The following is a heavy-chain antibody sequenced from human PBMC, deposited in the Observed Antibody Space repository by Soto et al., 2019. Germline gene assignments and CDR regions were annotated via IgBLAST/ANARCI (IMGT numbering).Heavy chain of an antibody. V-gene: IGHV3-9*01. D-gene: IGHD3-10*01. CDR1: GFTFDDYA. CDR3: AKDIGSGGEEYFDY. CDR2: ISWNSGSI. Sequence: GGSLRLSCAASGFTFDDYAMHWVRQAPGKGLEWVSGISWNSGSIGYADSVKGRFTISRDNAKNSLYLQMNSLRAEDTALYYCAKDIGSGGEEYFDYWGQGTLVTVSS. J-gene: IGHJ4*02.